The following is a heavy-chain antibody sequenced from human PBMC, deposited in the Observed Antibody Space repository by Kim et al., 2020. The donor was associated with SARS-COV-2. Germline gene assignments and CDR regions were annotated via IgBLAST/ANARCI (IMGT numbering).Heavy chain of an antibody. D-gene: IGHD2-15*01. V-gene: IGHV4-31*03. CDR2: IYYSGST. Sequence: SETLSLTCTVSGGSISSGGYYWSWIRQHPGKGLEWIGYIYYSGSTYYTPSLKSRVTISVDTSKNQFSLKLSSVTAADTAVYYCARVVAAGYWYFDLWGRGTLVTVSS. CDR3: ARVVAAGYWYFDL. J-gene: IGHJ2*01. CDR1: GGSISSGGYY.